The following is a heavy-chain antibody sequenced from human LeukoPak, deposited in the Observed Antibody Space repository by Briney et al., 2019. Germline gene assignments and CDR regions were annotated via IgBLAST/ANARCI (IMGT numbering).Heavy chain of an antibody. D-gene: IGHD1-26*01. J-gene: IGHJ5*02. V-gene: IGHV3-21*04. Sequence: GGSLRLSCAASGFTFSSYSMNWVRQAPGKGLEWVSAISGSGGSTYYADSVKGRFTISRDNAKNSLYLQMNSLRAEDTALYYCARDVPPLGATKNWFDPWGQGTLVTVSS. CDR3: ARDVPPLGATKNWFDP. CDR1: GFTFSSYS. CDR2: ISGSGGST.